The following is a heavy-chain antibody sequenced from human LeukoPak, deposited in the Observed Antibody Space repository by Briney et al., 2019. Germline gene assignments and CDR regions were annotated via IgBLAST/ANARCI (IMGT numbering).Heavy chain of an antibody. V-gene: IGHV1-2*02. CDR2: INPNSGGT. CDR3: AREAAPSLRNFDY. D-gene: IGHD2-15*01. Sequence: GASVKVSCKASGCTFTGYYIHWVRQAPGQGLEWMGWINPNSGGTNYAQKFQGRVTMTSDTSISTAYLELSRLTSDDTAVYYCAREAAPSLRNFDYWGQGTLVTVSS. CDR1: GCTFTGYY. J-gene: IGHJ4*02.